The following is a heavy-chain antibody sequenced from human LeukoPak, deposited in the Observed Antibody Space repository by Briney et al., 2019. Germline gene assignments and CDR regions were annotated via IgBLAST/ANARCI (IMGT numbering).Heavy chain of an antibody. CDR3: AADPRARWELPYYGMDV. J-gene: IGHJ6*02. CDR1: GFTFTSSA. D-gene: IGHD1-26*01. Sequence: SVKVSCKASGFTFTSSAVQWVRQARGQRLEWIGWIVVGSGNTNYAQKFQERVTITRDMSTSTAYMELSSLRSEDTAVYYCAADPRARWELPYYGMDVWGQGTTVTVSS. CDR2: IVVGSGNT. V-gene: IGHV1-58*01.